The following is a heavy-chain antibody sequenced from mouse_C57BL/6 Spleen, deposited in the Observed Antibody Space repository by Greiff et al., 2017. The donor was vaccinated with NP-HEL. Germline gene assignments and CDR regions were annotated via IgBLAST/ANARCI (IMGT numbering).Heavy chain of an antibody. V-gene: IGHV1-80*01. Sequence: QVQLKQSGAELVKPGASVKISCKASGYAFSSYWMNWVKQRPGKGLEWIGQIYPGDGDTNYNGKFKGKATLTADKSSSTAYMQLSSLTSEDSAVYVCASSEYPYYFDYWGQGTTLTVSS. CDR2: IYPGDGDT. CDR3: ASSEYPYYFDY. CDR1: GYAFSSYW. D-gene: IGHD2-10*02. J-gene: IGHJ2*01.